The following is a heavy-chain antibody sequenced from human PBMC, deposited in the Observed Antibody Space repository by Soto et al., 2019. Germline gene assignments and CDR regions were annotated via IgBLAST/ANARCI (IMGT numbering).Heavy chain of an antibody. CDR3: TRHDSNYDFWSGSPPRYGMDV. V-gene: IGHV3-73*01. CDR1: GFTFSGSA. CDR2: IRSKANIYAT. J-gene: IGHJ6*02. D-gene: IGHD3-3*01. Sequence: EVQLVESGGGLVQPGGSLKLSCAASGFTFSGSAMHWVRQASGKGLEWVGRIRSKANIYATAYAASVKGRFTISRDDSKNTAYLQMNSLKTEDTAVYYCTRHDSNYDFWSGSPPRYGMDVWGQGTTVTVSS.